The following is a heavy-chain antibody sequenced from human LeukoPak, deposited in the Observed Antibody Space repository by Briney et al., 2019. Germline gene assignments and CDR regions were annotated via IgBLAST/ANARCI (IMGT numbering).Heavy chain of an antibody. Sequence: SVKVSCKASGGTFSSYAISWVRQAPGQGLEWMGRIIPILGIANYAQKFQGRVTITADKSTSTAFMELSSLRSEDTAVYYCASVVGRDYWGQGTLVTVSS. CDR2: IIPILGIA. J-gene: IGHJ4*02. CDR1: GGTFSSYA. V-gene: IGHV1-69*04. CDR3: ASVVGRDY. D-gene: IGHD2-21*01.